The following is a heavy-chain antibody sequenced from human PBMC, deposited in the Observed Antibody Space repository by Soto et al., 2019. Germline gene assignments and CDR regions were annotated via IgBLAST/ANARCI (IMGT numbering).Heavy chain of an antibody. CDR3: ATSPGSCSSTSCLDAFDI. Sequence: QVQLVQSGAEVKKPGSSVKVSCKASGGTFSSYTISWVRQAPGQGLEWMGRIIPILGIANYAQKFQGRVTITADKSTSTAYMELSSLRSEDTAVYYCATSPGSCSSTSCLDAFDIWGQGTMVTVSS. J-gene: IGHJ3*02. CDR1: GGTFSSYT. V-gene: IGHV1-69*02. D-gene: IGHD2-2*01. CDR2: IIPILGIA.